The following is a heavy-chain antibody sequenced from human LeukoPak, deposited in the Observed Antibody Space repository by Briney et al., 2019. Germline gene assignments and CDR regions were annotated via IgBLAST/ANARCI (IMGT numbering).Heavy chain of an antibody. D-gene: IGHD3-10*01. V-gene: IGHV3-30*18. CDR2: ISYDGRKT. CDR1: GSTFTTYG. J-gene: IGHJ4*02. Sequence: PGGSLRLSCEASGSTFTTYGMHWVRQAPGKGLEWVAFISYDGRKTYFGDSVKGRCTISRDNSENTLYLEMHSLRSEDTAVYYCAKGLRWVGKYYHNHFDYWGQGTLVTVSS. CDR3: AKGLRWVGKYYHNHFDY.